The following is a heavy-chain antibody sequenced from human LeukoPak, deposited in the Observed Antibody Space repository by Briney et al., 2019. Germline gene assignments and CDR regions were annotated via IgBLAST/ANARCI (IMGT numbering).Heavy chain of an antibody. CDR2: IYYSGST. V-gene: IGHV4-39*07. CDR1: GGSISSSSYY. CDR3: ARGIATRLSRAYYYDHYYMDV. J-gene: IGHJ6*03. D-gene: IGHD6-6*01. Sequence: SETLSLTCTVSGGSISSSSYYWGWIRQPPGKGLEWIGSIYYSGSTYYNPSLKSRVTISVDTSKNQSSLKLTSVTAADTAVFYCARGIATRLSRAYYYDHYYMDVWGNGTTVAVSS.